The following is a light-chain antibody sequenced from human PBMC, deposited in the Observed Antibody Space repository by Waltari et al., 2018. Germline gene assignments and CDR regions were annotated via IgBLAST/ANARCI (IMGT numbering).Light chain of an antibody. J-gene: IGLJ3*02. CDR2: GND. V-gene: IGLV1-40*01. CDR1: SSNIGAGYD. Sequence: QSVLTQPPSVSGAPGQRVTISCTGSSSNIGAGYDGHWYQQLPGTAPKLLIYGNDNRPSGVPDRFSGSKSGTSASLAITGLQAEDEAHYYCQSYDTSLLGVFGGGTKLTVL. CDR3: QSYDTSLLGV.